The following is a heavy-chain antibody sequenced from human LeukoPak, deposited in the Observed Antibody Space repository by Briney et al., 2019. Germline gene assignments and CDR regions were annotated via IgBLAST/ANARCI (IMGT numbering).Heavy chain of an antibody. Sequence: ASVKVSCKASGYTFTDYYMHWVRQAPGQGLEWMGWINPKSGGTNSAQKFQGRVTMTRDTSISTAYMEVSRLRSDDTAMYYCATYYYDSSGYYFDYWGQGTLVTVSS. V-gene: IGHV1-2*02. D-gene: IGHD3-22*01. J-gene: IGHJ4*02. CDR2: INPKSGGT. CDR3: ATYYYDSSGYYFDY. CDR1: GYTFTDYY.